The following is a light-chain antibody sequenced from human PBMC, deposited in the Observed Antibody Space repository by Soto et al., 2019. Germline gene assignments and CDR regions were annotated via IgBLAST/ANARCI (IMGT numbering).Light chain of an antibody. CDR1: SSDVGGYNY. Sequence: QSALTQPASVSGSPGQSITISCTGTSSDVGGYNYVSWYQQHPGKAPKLMIYDVSNRPSGVSNRFSGSKSGNTASLTISGLQAEDEADYYCSSSGVFGGGTKLTV. CDR3: SSSGV. V-gene: IGLV2-14*01. CDR2: DVS. J-gene: IGLJ2*01.